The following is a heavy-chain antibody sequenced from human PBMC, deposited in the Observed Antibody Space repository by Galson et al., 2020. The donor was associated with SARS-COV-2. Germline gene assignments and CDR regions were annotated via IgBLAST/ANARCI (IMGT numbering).Heavy chain of an antibody. CDR3: ARSGLRAARHYFDS. Sequence: KIGESLKISCRASGDTFTNYWIAWVRRMPGKGLEWMGVIYPGDSDTRYSPSFQGQVTISADKSISTAYLQWNSLKASDTAMYYCARSGLRAARHYFDSWGQGTLVTVSS. CDR1: GDTFTNYW. V-gene: IGHV5-51*01. D-gene: IGHD6-6*01. J-gene: IGHJ4*02. CDR2: IYPGDSDT.